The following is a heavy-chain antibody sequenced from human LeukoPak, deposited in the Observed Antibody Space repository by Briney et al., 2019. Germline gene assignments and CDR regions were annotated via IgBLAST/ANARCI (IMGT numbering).Heavy chain of an antibody. D-gene: IGHD3-10*01. Sequence: PSETLSLTCAVSGGSISSGGYSWSWIRQPPGKGLEWIGYIYHSGSTYYNPSLKSRVTISVDRSKNQFSLKLSSVTAADTAVYYCARELMVRGVIFFDYWGQGTLVTVSS. CDR2: IYHSGST. J-gene: IGHJ4*02. CDR3: ARELMVRGVIFFDY. V-gene: IGHV4-30-2*01. CDR1: GGSISSGGYS.